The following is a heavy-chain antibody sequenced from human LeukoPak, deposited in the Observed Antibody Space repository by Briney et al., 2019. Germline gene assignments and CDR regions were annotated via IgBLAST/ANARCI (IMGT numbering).Heavy chain of an antibody. J-gene: IGHJ6*02. CDR2: INHDGSEK. Sequence: GGSLRLSCAASGFTFSSYWMSWVSQAPGKGLEWVTNINHDGSEKYYVGSARGRFTISRDNAKHSLYLEMNSLRAEDTAVYYCARCSNAVCTLGMDVWGQGTTVTVSS. V-gene: IGHV3-7*03. CDR1: GFTFSSYW. CDR3: ARCSNAVCTLGMDV. D-gene: IGHD2-8*01.